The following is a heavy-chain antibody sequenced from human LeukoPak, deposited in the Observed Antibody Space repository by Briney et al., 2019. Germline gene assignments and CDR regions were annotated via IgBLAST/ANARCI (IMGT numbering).Heavy chain of an antibody. Sequence: SETLSLTCTVSGGSISIYSWSWIRQPPGRGLQWIGNIYYRGSTNYNPSLKSRVTMSLDTSKNQFSLNLISVTAADTAVCYCARVDLDYGGNPKRFDYWGQGTLVTVSS. J-gene: IGHJ4*02. D-gene: IGHD4-23*01. CDR1: GGSISIYS. CDR3: ARVDLDYGGNPKRFDY. V-gene: IGHV4-59*01. CDR2: IYYRGST.